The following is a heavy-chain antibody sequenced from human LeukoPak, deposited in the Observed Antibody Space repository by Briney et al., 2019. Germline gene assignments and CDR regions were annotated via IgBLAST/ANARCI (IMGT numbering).Heavy chain of an antibody. CDR1: GFTFSSYA. J-gene: IGHJ4*02. CDR2: ISGSGGST. V-gene: IGHV3-23*01. CDR3: ARAYCSGGSCYPYYFDY. D-gene: IGHD2-15*01. Sequence: GGSLRLSCAASGFTFSSYAMSWVRQAPGKGLEWVSAISGSGGSTYYADSVKGQFTISRDDSKNTLYLQMNSLRAEDTAVYYCARAYCSGGSCYPYYFDYWGQGNLVTVSS.